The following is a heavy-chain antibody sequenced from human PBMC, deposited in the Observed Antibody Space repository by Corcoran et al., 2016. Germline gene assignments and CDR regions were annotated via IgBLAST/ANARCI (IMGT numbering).Heavy chain of an antibody. J-gene: IGHJ6*02. Sequence: QVQLVQSGAEVKKPGASVKVSCKASGCTFTSYYMHWVRQAPGQGLEWMGIINPSGGSTSYAQKFQGRVTMTRDTSTSTVYMERSSLRSEDTDVYYCARDHGYSSGYWYDGMDVWGQGTTVTVSS. CDR2: INPSGGST. D-gene: IGHD6-19*01. V-gene: IGHV1-46*01. CDR3: ARDHGYSSGYWYDGMDV. CDR1: GCTFTSYY.